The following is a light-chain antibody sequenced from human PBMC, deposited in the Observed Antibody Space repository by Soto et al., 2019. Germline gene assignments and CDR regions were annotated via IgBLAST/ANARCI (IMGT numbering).Light chain of an antibody. CDR3: SSYAGSSIPVA. CDR2: DVT. V-gene: IGLV2-8*01. J-gene: IGLJ2*01. Sequence: QSVLTQPPSASGSPGQSVTISCTGASSDVGGCNFVSWYQHHPGKAPRLMIYDVTHRPSGVPDRFSGSKSGNTASLTLSGLQVDDEAYYYCSSYAGSSIPVAFGGGTKLTVL. CDR1: SSDVGGCNF.